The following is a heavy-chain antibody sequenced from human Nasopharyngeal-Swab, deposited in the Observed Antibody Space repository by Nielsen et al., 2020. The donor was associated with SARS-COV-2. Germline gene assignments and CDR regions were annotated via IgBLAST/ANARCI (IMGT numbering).Heavy chain of an antibody. CDR1: GFIFSDQY. CDR3: ARDAGWGGKYGSNWFDP. D-gene: IGHD1-26*01. Sequence: GGSLRLSCAASGFIFSDQYMSWMRQAPGKGLEWLSYMSNDSYVIKYADSVKGRFTVSRDNAKNSLYLQMTSLTPEDTAMYYCARDAGWGGKYGSNWFDPWGQGTLVTVSS. J-gene: IGHJ5*02. CDR2: MSNDSYVI. V-gene: IGHV3-11*04.